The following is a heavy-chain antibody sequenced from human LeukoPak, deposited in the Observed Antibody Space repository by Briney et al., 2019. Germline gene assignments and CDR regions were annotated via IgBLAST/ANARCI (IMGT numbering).Heavy chain of an antibody. D-gene: IGHD6-13*01. CDR1: GFTISSNY. V-gene: IGHV3-53*01. CDR2: IYSGGST. Sequence: GGSLRLSCAASGFTISSNYMSWVRQAPGKGLEWVSVIYSGGSTYYADSVKGRFTISRDNSKNTLYLQMNSLGAEDTAVYYCAAVLYSSSWYYYYGMDVWGQGTTVTVSS. CDR3: AAVLYSSSWYYYYGMDV. J-gene: IGHJ6*02.